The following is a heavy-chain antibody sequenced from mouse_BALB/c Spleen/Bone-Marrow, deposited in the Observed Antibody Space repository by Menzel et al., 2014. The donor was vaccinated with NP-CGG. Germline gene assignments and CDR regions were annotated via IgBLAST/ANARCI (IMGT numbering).Heavy chain of an antibody. CDR2: INPSTGCT. Sequence: QVQLKQSGAELAKPGASVKMSCKASGYTFTSYWMHWVKQRPGQGLEWIGYINPSTGCTEYNQKFKDKATLTADKSSSTAYMQLSSLTSEDSAVYYCARSPHYYDLDYWGQGTTLTVSS. D-gene: IGHD1-2*01. CDR3: ARSPHYYDLDY. V-gene: IGHV1-7*01. J-gene: IGHJ2*01. CDR1: GYTFTSYW.